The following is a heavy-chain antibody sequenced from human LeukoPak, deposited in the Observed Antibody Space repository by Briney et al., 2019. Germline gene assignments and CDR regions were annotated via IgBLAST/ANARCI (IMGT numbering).Heavy chain of an antibody. V-gene: IGHV3-23*01. Sequence: PGGSLRLSCTASGFTFSSYAMRWVRQAPGKGLGWVSASNGSGGSTYYADSVKGRFTISRDNSKNTLYLQMNSMRAEDTAVYYCAKGLNLAVEAFDIWGEGTMVTVSS. CDR1: GFTFSSYA. J-gene: IGHJ3*02. D-gene: IGHD1-1*01. CDR3: AKGLNLAVEAFDI. CDR2: SNGSGGST.